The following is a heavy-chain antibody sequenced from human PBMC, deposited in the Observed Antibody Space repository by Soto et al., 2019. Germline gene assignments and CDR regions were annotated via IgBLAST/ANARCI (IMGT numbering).Heavy chain of an antibody. CDR2: INPSGGST. CDR3: ARGATGTADYYYYGMDV. CDR1: GYTFTSYY. Sequence: GASVQVSCKASGYTFTSYYMHWVRQAPRQGLEWMGIINPSGGSTSYAQKFQGRVTMTRDTSTSTVYMELSSLRSEDTAVYYCARGATGTADYYYYGMDVWRQGTTVPVSS. V-gene: IGHV1-46*01. D-gene: IGHD1-1*01. J-gene: IGHJ6*02.